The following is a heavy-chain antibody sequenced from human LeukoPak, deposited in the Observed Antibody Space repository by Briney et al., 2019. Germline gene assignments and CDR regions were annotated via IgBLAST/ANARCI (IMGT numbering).Heavy chain of an antibody. V-gene: IGHV3-30*18. CDR3: AKDDDYYGSGSYFDY. J-gene: IGHJ4*02. CDR2: ISYDGTNN. D-gene: IGHD3-10*01. Sequence: GRSLRLSCAASGFTFSSYGMHWVRQAPGKGLEWVALISYDGTNNYYADSVKGRFTISRDNSKNTLYLQMNSLRAEDTAVYYCAKDDDYYGSGSYFDYWGQGTLVTVSS. CDR1: GFTFSSYG.